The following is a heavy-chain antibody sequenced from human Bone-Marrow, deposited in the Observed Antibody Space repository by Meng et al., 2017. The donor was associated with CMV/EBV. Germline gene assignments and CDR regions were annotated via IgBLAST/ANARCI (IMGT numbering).Heavy chain of an antibody. V-gene: IGHV1-69*05. CDR3: ARGGVVYGNWFDP. J-gene: IGHJ5*02. CDR1: GGTFSSYA. CDR2: IIPIFGTA. D-gene: IGHD2-8*02. Sequence: SVKVSCKASGGTFSSYAISWVRQAPGQGLEWMGGIIPIFGTANYAQKFQGRVTITTDESTSTAYMELSSLRSEDTAVYYCARGGVVYGNWFDPWGQGTLVPVSS.